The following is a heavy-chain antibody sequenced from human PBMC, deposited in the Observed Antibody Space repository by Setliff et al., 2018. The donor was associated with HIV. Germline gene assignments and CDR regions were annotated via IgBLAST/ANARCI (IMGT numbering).Heavy chain of an antibody. V-gene: IGHV1-3*01. CDR2: INVGNGDK. D-gene: IGHD3-10*01. CDR1: GYTFTTYS. J-gene: IGHJ4*01. Sequence: GASVKVSCKASGYTFTTYSLHWVRPAPGQSLEWMGWINVGNGDKKYSQDLQGRITITRDTSANTAYMELSRLRSDDTAVYFCARGALLAVFDFDHWGHGTLVTVSS. CDR3: ARGALLAVFDFDH.